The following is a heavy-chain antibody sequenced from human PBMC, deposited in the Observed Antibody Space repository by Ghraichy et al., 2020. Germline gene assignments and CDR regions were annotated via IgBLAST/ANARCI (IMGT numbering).Heavy chain of an antibody. CDR3: ARSYITDYYYGMDV. D-gene: IGHD3-10*01. CDR2: INPNSGGT. Sequence: ASVKVSCKASGYTFTGYYMHWVRQAPGQGLEWMGWINPNSGGTNYAQKFQGRVTMTRDTSISTAYMELSRLRSDDTAVYYCARSYITDYYYGMDVWGQGTTVTVSS. CDR1: GYTFTGYY. J-gene: IGHJ6*02. V-gene: IGHV1-2*02.